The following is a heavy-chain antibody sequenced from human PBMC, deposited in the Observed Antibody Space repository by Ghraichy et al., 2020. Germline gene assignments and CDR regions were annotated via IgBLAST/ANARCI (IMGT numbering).Heavy chain of an antibody. CDR1: GYTFTGYY. Sequence: ASVKVSCKASGYTFTGYYLQWVRQAPGQRPEWLGWINPNTGGTNYAQSFQGRVTMTRDTSISTAYMELSRLRSDDTAIYYCARFGVQGTKWFGESLGWFDPWGQGTLVTVSS. D-gene: IGHD3-10*01. V-gene: IGHV1-2*02. CDR2: INPNTGGT. J-gene: IGHJ5*02. CDR3: ARFGVQGTKWFGESLGWFDP.